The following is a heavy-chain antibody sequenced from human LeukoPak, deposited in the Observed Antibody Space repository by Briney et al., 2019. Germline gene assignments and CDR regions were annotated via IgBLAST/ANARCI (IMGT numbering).Heavy chain of an antibody. CDR3: ARGPLNPVVPAADDAFDI. J-gene: IGHJ3*02. V-gene: IGHV4-30-2*01. CDR1: GGSISSGGYY. Sequence: PSETLSLTCTVSGGSISSGGYYWSWIRQPPGKGLEWIGYTYHSGSTYYNPSLKSRVTISVDRSKNQFSLKLSSVTAADTAVYYCARGPLNPVVPAADDAFDIWGQGTMVTVSS. D-gene: IGHD2-2*01. CDR2: TYHSGST.